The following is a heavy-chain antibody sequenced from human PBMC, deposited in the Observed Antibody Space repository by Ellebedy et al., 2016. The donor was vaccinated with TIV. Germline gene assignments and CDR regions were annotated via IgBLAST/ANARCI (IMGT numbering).Heavy chain of an antibody. J-gene: IGHJ4*02. CDR1: GGSISSSSYY. Sequence: MPSETLSLTCTVSGGSISSSSYYWGWIRQPPGKGLEWIGSIYYSGSTYYNPSLKSRVTISVDTSKNQFSLKLSSVTAADTAVYYCARGYYDSSGYPRRYYFDYWGQGTLVTVSS. CDR2: IYYSGST. CDR3: ARGYYDSSGYPRRYYFDY. D-gene: IGHD3-22*01. V-gene: IGHV4-39*01.